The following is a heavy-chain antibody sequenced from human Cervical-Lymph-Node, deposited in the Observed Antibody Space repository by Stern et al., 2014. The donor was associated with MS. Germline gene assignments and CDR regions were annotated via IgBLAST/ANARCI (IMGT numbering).Heavy chain of an antibody. D-gene: IGHD3-22*01. V-gene: IGHV4-30-4*01. CDR2: ISFSGSS. Sequence: QVHMQESGPGLVRPSQTLSLTCTVSGDSISSDDHYWSWVRQPPGKGLEWLGDISFSGSSSFTPSLKRRATVSVDTSKNQFSLKLKSVTAADTAVYYCARTDILLLDYWGQGALVTVSS. CDR1: GDSISSDDHY. CDR3: ARTDILLLDY. J-gene: IGHJ4*02.